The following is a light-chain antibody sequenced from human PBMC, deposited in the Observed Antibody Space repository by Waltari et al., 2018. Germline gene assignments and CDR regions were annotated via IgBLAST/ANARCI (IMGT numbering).Light chain of an antibody. V-gene: IGKV3-20*01. CDR1: QRVGRS. J-gene: IGKJ1*01. CDR2: DAS. CDR3: QMYVRLPAT. Sequence: EIVLTQSPGTLSLSPGERAPLSRRASQRVGRSLGWYQQKHGQAPRLLIYDASTRATGIPDRFSGGGSGTDFSLTISRLEPEDFAVYYCQMYVRLPATFGQGTKVEI.